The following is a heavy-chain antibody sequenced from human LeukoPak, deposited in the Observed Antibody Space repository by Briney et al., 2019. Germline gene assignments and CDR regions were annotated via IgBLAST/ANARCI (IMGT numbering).Heavy chain of an antibody. D-gene: IGHD3-22*01. J-gene: IGHJ4*02. CDR1: GFSLSTSGMR. Sequence: SGPTLVNPTQTLTLTCTFSGFSLSTSGMRVSWIRQPPGKALEWLARIDWDDGKFYSTSLKTRLTISKDTSKNQVVLTMTNMDPVGTATYYCARMSYDSSGYYLIFDYWGQGTLVTVSS. CDR2: IDWDDGK. V-gene: IGHV2-70*04. CDR3: ARMSYDSSGYYLIFDY.